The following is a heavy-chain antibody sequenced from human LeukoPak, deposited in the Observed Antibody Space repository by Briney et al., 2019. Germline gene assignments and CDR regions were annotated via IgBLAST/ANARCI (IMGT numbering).Heavy chain of an antibody. CDR1: GFTFSSYW. Sequence: PGGSLRLSCAASGFTFSSYWMSWVRQAPGKGLEWVANIKQDGSEKYYVDSVKGRFTISRDNAKNSLYLQMNSLRAEDTAVYYCARAVVPALWYFDLWGRGTLVTVSS. D-gene: IGHD2-2*01. V-gene: IGHV3-7*01. J-gene: IGHJ2*01. CDR3: ARAVVPALWYFDL. CDR2: IKQDGSEK.